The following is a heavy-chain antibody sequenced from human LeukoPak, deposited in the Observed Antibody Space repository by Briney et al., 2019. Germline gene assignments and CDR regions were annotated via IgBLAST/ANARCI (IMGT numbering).Heavy chain of an antibody. D-gene: IGHD6-19*01. J-gene: IGHJ4*02. Sequence: ASVKVSCKASGYTFASYDINWVRQATGQGLEWMGWMNPNSGNTGYAQKFQGRVTMTRNTSISTAYMELSSLRSDDTAVYYCAVGGSGWYSVDYWGQGTLVTVSS. CDR2: MNPNSGNT. CDR1: GYTFASYD. CDR3: AVGGSGWYSVDY. V-gene: IGHV1-8*01.